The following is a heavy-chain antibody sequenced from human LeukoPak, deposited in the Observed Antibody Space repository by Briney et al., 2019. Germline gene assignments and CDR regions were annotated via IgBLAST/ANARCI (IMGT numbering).Heavy chain of an antibody. CDR1: GGSFSGYY. CDR3: ARGRELWLLFY. Sequence: PSETLSLTCAVYGGSFSGYYWSWIRQPPGKGLEWIGEINHSGSTNYNPSLKSRVTISVDTSKNQFSLKLSSVTAADTAVYYCARGRELWLLFYWGQGTLVTVSS. J-gene: IGHJ4*02. V-gene: IGHV4-34*01. CDR2: INHSGST. D-gene: IGHD5-18*01.